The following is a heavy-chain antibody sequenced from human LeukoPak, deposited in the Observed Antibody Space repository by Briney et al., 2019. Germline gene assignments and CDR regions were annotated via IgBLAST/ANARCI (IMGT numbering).Heavy chain of an antibody. V-gene: IGHV3-23*01. D-gene: IGHD6-6*01. J-gene: IGHJ4*02. CDR1: GFXFSSYA. CDR2: IRSDGGYT. Sequence: GGSLRLSCAASGFXFSSYAIGWVRQAPGKGLEWVSAIRSDGGYTYYADSVKGRFTISRDNSENTLYLQMSSLRAEDTAIYYCAKGGGGPARGYDYWGQGTLVTVSS. CDR3: AKGGGGPARGYDY.